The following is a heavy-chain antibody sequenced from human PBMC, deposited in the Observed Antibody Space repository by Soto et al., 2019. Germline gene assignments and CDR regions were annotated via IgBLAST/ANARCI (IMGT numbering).Heavy chain of an antibody. J-gene: IGHJ4*02. CDR3: ARSPTTPTPSYFDY. D-gene: IGHD4-17*01. CDR2: INHSGST. Sequence: QVQLQQWGAGLLKPSETLSLTCAVYGGSFSGYYWSWIRQPPVKGLEWIGEINHSGSTNYNPSLKSRVTIAVDTSKNQFSMKLSSVTAADTAVYYCARSPTTPTPSYFDYWVQGTLVTVSS. V-gene: IGHV4-34*01. CDR1: GGSFSGYY.